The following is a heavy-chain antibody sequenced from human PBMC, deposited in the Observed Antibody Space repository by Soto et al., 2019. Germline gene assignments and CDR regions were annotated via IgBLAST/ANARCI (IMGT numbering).Heavy chain of an antibody. D-gene: IGHD4-17*01. Sequence: EVQLVESGGGFVQLGGSRRLSCEASGFTFGTYSRHWVRQAPGKGLEWVSYIIDDSVTIYYADLVKGRFTISRDNAKNSVYLQMNSLRDDDTATYYCAREPSGGDDYGDPRESWGQGTLVTVSS. CDR3: AREPSGGDDYGDPRES. CDR1: GFTFGTYS. V-gene: IGHV3-48*02. J-gene: IGHJ5*02. CDR2: IIDDSVTI.